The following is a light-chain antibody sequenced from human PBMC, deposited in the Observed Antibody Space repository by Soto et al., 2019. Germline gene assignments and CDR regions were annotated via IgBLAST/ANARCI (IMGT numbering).Light chain of an antibody. CDR1: QSVSSN. CDR3: QQYNNWPRT. J-gene: IGKJ1*01. V-gene: IGKV3-15*01. Sequence: EIVMTQSPGTLSVSPGERATLSCRASQSVSSNLAWYQQKPGQAPRLLIYGPSTRATGIPARFSGSGSGTEFTLTIPSLQSEDFAVYYCQQYNNWPRTFGQGTKVEIK. CDR2: GPS.